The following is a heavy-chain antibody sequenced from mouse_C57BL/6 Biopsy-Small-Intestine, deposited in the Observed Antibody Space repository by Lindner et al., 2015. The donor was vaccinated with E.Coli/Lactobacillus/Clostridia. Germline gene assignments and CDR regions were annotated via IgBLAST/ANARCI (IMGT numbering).Heavy chain of an antibody. CDR2: TIPVYGTP. CDR3: ARDALVTRRRGWFDP. D-gene: IGHD2-13*01. J-gene: IGHJ4*01. Sequence: SVKVSCKASGAVFTSFSVSWVRQAPGQGLEWLGGTIPVYGTPLYAQEFQGRVTITADASTNTVYLELTSLKIEDTAVYYCARDALVTRRRGWFDPWGRGTRVIVS. V-gene: IGHV14-1*02. CDR1: GAVFTSFS.